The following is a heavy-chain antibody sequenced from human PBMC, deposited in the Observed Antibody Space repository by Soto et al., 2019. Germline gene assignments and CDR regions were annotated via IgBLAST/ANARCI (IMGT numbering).Heavy chain of an antibody. J-gene: IGHJ4*02. CDR2: IRSSSSTI. Sequence: GGSLRLSCAASGFTFSSYSMNWVRQAPGKGLEWVSYIRSSSSTIYYADSVKGRFTFSRDNAKNSLYLQMNSLRAEDTAVYYCAKGTGYSYEFYFYDWGQGTLVTVSS. CDR3: AKGTGYSYEFYFYD. CDR1: GFTFSSYS. D-gene: IGHD3-3*01. V-gene: IGHV3-48*01.